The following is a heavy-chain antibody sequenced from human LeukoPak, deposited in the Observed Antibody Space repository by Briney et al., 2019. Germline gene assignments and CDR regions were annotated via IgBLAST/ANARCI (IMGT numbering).Heavy chain of an antibody. CDR1: GFTFSSYW. J-gene: IGHJ4*02. CDR2: IASDGST. Sequence: GGSLRLTCAASGFTFSSYWMHWVRQAPGKGLVWVSRIASDGSTVYADSVKGRFTISRDNAKDTVYLQMNSLRVEDTAVYYCIGSGGWPGYWGQGTLVTVSS. V-gene: IGHV3-74*01. CDR3: IGSGGWPGY. D-gene: IGHD1-26*01.